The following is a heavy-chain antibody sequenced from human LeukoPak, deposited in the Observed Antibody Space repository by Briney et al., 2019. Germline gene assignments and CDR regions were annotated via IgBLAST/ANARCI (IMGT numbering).Heavy chain of an antibody. CDR2: ISYSGST. CDR1: GGSISPYF. CDR3: ARAPSMILPYYFDF. J-gene: IGHJ4*02. D-gene: IGHD5/OR15-5a*01. V-gene: IGHV4-59*01. Sequence: PSETLSLTCTVSGGSISPYFWSWIRQPPGKGLEWIGFISYSGSTNYNSSLSSRVIISVDMSKMQFSLNLSSVTAADTAVYFCARAPSMILPYYFDFWGQGSLVTVSS.